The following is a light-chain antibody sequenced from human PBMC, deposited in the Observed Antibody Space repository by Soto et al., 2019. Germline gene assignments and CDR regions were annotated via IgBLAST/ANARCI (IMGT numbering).Light chain of an antibody. CDR3: SSYTSSSTLV. J-gene: IGLJ1*01. V-gene: IGLV2-18*02. Sequence: QSVLTQPPSVSGSPGQSVTISCTGTSTDFVSYNRVSWYQQPPGTAPKLIIYEASNRPSGVPDRFSGSKSGNTASLTISGLQAEDEADYYCSSYTSSSTLVFGTGTKVTV. CDR2: EAS. CDR1: STDFVSYNR.